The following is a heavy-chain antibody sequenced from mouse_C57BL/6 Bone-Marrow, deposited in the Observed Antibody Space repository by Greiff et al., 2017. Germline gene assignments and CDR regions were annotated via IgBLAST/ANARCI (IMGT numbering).Heavy chain of an antibody. V-gene: IGHV5-17*01. CDR3: ASPLFDY. CDR1: GFTFSDYG. J-gene: IGHJ2*01. Sequence: DVKLVESGGGLVKPGGSLKLSCAASGFTFSDYGMHWVRQAPEKGLEWVAYISSGSSTIYYADTVKGRFTISRDNAKNTLFLQMTILRSEDTAMYYCASPLFDYWGQGTTLTVSS. CDR2: ISSGSSTI.